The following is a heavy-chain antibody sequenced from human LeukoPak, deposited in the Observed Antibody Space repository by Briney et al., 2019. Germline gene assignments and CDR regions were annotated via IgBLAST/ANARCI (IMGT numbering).Heavy chain of an antibody. CDR1: GGSISTYY. J-gene: IGHJ4*02. CDR2: IYHSGST. Sequence: SETLSLTCTLSGGSISTYYWSWIRQPPGKGLEWIGYIYHSGSTNYNPSLKSRVTRSVDTSKNQFSLKLSSVTAADTAVYYCARGGGYASPIGYWGQGALVTVSS. V-gene: IGHV4-59*01. D-gene: IGHD5-12*01. CDR3: ARGGGYASPIGY.